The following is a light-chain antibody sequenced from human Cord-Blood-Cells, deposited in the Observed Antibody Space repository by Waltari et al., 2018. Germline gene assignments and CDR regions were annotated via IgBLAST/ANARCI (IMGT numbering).Light chain of an antibody. CDR1: SSDVGGYNY. CDR2: DVS. V-gene: IGLV2-11*01. J-gene: IGLJ3*02. CDR3: CSYAGSYTWV. Sequence: QSALTQPRALSGSPGQSVTISCTGTSSDVGGYNYVSWYQQHQGKAPKLMIYDVSKRPSGVHARFSGSKSGNTASLTISGLQAEDEADYYCCSYAGSYTWVFGGGTKLTVL.